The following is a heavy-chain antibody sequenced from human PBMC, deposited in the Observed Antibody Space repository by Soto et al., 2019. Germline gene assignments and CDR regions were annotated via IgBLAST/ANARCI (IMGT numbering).Heavy chain of an antibody. V-gene: IGHV1-2*02. Sequence: GASVKVSCKASGYTFTGYYIHWVRQAPGQGLEWMGWINPNSGGTNYAQKFQDRVTMTRDTSISTAYMELSRLRSDDSAVYYCARDRGGYSSFQYGLDAWGQGTTVTVSS. J-gene: IGHJ6*02. CDR1: GYTFTGYY. D-gene: IGHD6-6*01. CDR2: INPNSGGT. CDR3: ARDRGGYSSFQYGLDA.